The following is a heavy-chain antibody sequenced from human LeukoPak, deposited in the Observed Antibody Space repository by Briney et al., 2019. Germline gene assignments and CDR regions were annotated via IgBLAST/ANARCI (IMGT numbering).Heavy chain of an antibody. J-gene: IGHJ3*02. Sequence: PSGTLSLTCAVSADSFSSHYWTWIRQAPGKGLEWIGYISYIGSTNYNPSLKSRVTISIDTSKNQFSLKLSSVTAADTAVYYCARDLVTVTKGFDIWGQGTMVSVSS. CDR3: ARDLVTVTKGFDI. CDR2: ISYIGST. CDR1: ADSFSSHY. D-gene: IGHD4-17*01. V-gene: IGHV4-59*11.